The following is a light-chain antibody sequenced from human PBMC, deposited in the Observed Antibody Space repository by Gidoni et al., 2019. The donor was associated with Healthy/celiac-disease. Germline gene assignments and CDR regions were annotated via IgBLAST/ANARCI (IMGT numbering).Light chain of an antibody. V-gene: IGKV3-11*01. CDR1: QSVSSY. Sequence: EIFLTQSPATRSFSPGERATLSCRASQSVSSYLAWYQQKPGQAPRLLIYDASNRATGIPARFSGSGSGTDFTLTISSLEPEDFAVYYCQQRSNWPPITFGQGTRLEIK. CDR2: DAS. J-gene: IGKJ5*01. CDR3: QQRSNWPPIT.